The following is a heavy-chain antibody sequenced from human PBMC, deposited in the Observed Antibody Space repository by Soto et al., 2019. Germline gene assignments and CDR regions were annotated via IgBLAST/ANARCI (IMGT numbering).Heavy chain of an antibody. V-gene: IGHV4-31*03. D-gene: IGHD4-17*01. Sequence: LSLTCTVSGGSISSGGYYRSWIRQHPGKGLEWIGYIYYSGSTYYNPSLKNRVTISVDTSKNQFSLKLSSVTAADTAVYYCARVDEDVYGDLSLDNWGQGTLVTVSS. J-gene: IGHJ4*02. CDR3: ARVDEDVYGDLSLDN. CDR1: GGSISSGGYY. CDR2: IYYSGST.